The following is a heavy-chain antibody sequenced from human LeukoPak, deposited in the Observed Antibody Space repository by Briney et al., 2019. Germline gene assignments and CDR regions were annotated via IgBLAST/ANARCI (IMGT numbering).Heavy chain of an antibody. CDR2: INHSGST. V-gene: IGHV4-34*01. CDR3: ARHGDYGGPGGRGRRPFDY. D-gene: IGHD4-23*01. J-gene: IGHJ4*02. CDR1: GGSFSGYY. Sequence: PSETLSLTCAVYGGSFSGYYWSWIRQPPGKGLEWIGEINHSGSTNYNPSLKSRVTISVDTSKNQFSLKLSSVTAADTAVYYCARHGDYGGPGGRGRRPFDYWGQGTLVTVSS.